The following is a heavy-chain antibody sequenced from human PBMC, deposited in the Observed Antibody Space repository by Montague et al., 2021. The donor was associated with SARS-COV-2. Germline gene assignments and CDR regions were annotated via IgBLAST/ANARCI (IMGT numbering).Heavy chain of an antibody. CDR2: IDTAGDT. J-gene: IGHJ6*02. V-gene: IGHV3-13*01. CDR1: GFTFSSYD. Sequence: SLRLSCAASGFTFSSYDMHWVRQAPGKDLEWVSAIDTAGDTYYPGSVKGRFTISRENAKNSLYLQMNSLRAGDTAVYYCARAGLGGAYYYYYGMDVWGQGTTVTVSS. CDR3: ARAGLGGAYYYYYGMDV. D-gene: IGHD4-23*01.